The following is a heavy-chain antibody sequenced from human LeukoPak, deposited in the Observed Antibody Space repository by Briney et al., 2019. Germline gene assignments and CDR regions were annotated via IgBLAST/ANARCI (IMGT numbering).Heavy chain of an antibody. Sequence: GGSLRLSCAASGFTFSSYDMHWVRQATGKGLEWVSAIGTAGDTYYPGSVKGRFTISRENAKNSLYLQMNSLRAGDTAVYYCARLFKGAIAAAGYFDYWGQGTLVTVSS. J-gene: IGHJ4*02. V-gene: IGHV3-13*01. D-gene: IGHD6-13*01. CDR1: GFTFSSYD. CDR2: IGTAGDT. CDR3: ARLFKGAIAAAGYFDY.